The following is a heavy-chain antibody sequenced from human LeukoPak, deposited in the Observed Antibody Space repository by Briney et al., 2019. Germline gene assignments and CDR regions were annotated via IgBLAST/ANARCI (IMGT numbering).Heavy chain of an antibody. CDR1: GGSFSGYY. D-gene: IGHD5-24*01. V-gene: IGHV4-34*01. Sequence: SETLSLTCAVYGGSFSGYYWSWIRQPPGKGLEWIGEINHSGSTNYNPSLKGRVAISVDTSKNQFSLKLSSVTAADTAVYYCARGRGNDGYNYKGRYYYYYYMDVWGKGTTVTVSS. J-gene: IGHJ6*03. CDR3: ARGRGNDGYNYKGRYYYYYYMDV. CDR2: INHSGST.